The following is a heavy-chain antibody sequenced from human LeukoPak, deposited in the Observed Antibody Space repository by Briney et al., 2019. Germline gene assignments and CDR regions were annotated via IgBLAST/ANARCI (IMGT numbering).Heavy chain of an antibody. J-gene: IGHJ4*02. Sequence: PGGSLRLSCAASGFTFSSYAMSWVRQAPGKGLEWVANIKRDGREKYYVDSVKGRFTISRDNAKNSLYLQMNSLRAEEAAVYYCARGYGDSIHFDYWGQGTLVTVSS. CDR1: GFTFSSYA. D-gene: IGHD4-17*01. CDR2: IKRDGREK. V-gene: IGHV3-7*04. CDR3: ARGYGDSIHFDY.